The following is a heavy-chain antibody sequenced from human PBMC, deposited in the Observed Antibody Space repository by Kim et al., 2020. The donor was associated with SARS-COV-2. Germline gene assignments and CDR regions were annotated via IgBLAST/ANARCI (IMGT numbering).Heavy chain of an antibody. V-gene: IGHV3-23*01. D-gene: IGHD3-10*02. CDR3: GKGPDSCNGREGVLDV. CDR1: GSTLSSFA. CDR2: VSGSGSAT. Sequence: GGSLRLSCGASGSTLSSFAMAWVRQAPGKGLEWVSSVSGSGSATYYADSVKGRCTISRDNAKNTLSLHMSNLRVEDTAGFYCGKGPDSCNGREGVLDVWGQGATVTGSS. J-gene: IGHJ6*02.